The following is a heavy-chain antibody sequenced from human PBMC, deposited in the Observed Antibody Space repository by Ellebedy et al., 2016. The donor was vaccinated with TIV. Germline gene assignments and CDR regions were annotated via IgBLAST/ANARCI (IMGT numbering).Heavy chain of an antibody. CDR3: AGGFNSGSPNYYYYGMDV. CDR1: GGSFRGYY. J-gene: IGHJ6*02. CDR2: INHSGST. Sequence: SQTLSLTCXVYGGSFRGYYWSWIRQPPGKGLEWIGEINHSGSTNYNPSLKSRVTISVDTSKNQFSLKLSSVTAADTAVYYCAGGFNSGSPNYYYYGMDVWGQGTTVTVSS. D-gene: IGHD4-23*01. V-gene: IGHV4-34*01.